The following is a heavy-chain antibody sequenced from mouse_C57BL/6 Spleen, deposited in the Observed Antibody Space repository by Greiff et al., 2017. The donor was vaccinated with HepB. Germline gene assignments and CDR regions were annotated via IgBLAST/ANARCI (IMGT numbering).Heavy chain of an antibody. CDR2: IYPGDGDT. CDR1: GYAFSSSW. Sequence: QVQLKQSGPELVKPGASVKISCKASGYAFSSSWMNWVKQRPGKGLEWIGRIYPGDGDTNYNGKFKGKATLTADKSSSTAYMQLSSLTSEDSAVYFCAREGCAYFDYWGQGTTLTVSS. CDR3: AREGCAYFDY. J-gene: IGHJ2*01. V-gene: IGHV1-82*01.